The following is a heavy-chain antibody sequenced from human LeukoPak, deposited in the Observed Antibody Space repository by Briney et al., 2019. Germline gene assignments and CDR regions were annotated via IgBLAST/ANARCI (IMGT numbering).Heavy chain of an antibody. CDR3: AKGPPSSCFQ. CDR1: GFTFSSYA. CDR2: ISGSGGST. D-gene: IGHD6-19*01. Sequence: GESLRLSCAASGFTFSSYAMSWVRQAPGKGLEWVSAISGSGGSTYYADSVKGRFTISRDNSKNTLYLQMNSLRADDTALYYCAKGPPSSCFQWGQGTLVTVCS. J-gene: IGHJ4*02. V-gene: IGHV3-23*01.